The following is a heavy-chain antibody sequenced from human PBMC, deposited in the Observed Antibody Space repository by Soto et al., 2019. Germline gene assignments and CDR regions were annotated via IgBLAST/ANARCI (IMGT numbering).Heavy chain of an antibody. Sequence: EAQLVESGGGLVQPGRSLRLSCVASGFTFDDYAIHWVRQAPGKGLEWVSGISWNGAATGYADSVKGRFTISRDNAKNPLYRQMSSLRTEDTAIYYCANLPLYGSGFDCWGQGTLVTVSS. CDR1: GFTFDDYA. CDR2: ISWNGAAT. CDR3: ANLPLYGSGFDC. D-gene: IGHD3-10*01. J-gene: IGHJ4*02. V-gene: IGHV3-9*01.